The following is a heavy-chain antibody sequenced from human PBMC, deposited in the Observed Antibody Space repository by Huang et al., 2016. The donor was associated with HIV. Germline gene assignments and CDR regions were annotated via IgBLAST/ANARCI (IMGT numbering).Heavy chain of an antibody. J-gene: IGHJ4*02. Sequence: QVRLQESGPALVKPSETLSLTCAVSCGSINKYYWNWIRPPPGKGLEWIGYIVYTGVTSYRPSRQSRVTMSVDTSKNNFSLKLTSVTAADTAVYYCARAYPSGALDYWGQGTLVTVSS. V-gene: IGHV4-59*01. CDR1: CGSINKYY. CDR3: ARAYPSGALDY. CDR2: IVYTGVT.